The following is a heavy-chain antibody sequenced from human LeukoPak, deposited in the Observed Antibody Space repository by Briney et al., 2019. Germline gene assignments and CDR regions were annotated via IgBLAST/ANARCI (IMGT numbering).Heavy chain of an antibody. D-gene: IGHD1-26*01. Sequence: SETLSLTCTVSGGSISSYYWSWIRQPPGKGLEWIGYIYYSASTNYNPSLKSRVTISVDTSKNQFSLKLSSVTAADTAVYYCARGGEVQANDFLGQGTLVTVSS. CDR2: IYYSAST. CDR1: GGSISSYY. V-gene: IGHV4-59*01. J-gene: IGHJ4*02. CDR3: ARGGEVQANDF.